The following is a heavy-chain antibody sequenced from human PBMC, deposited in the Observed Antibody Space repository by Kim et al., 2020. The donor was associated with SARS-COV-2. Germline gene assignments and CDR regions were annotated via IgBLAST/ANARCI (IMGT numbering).Heavy chain of an antibody. CDR2: ITPSGDST. CDR3: VRDLSDNWIFDY. J-gene: IGHJ4*02. Sequence: ASVKVSCKASGYTFTSNHMHWVRQAPGQGLEWMGIITPSGDSTSYSQRFQGRLTMTTDTSTSTVYMELSSLRSEDTAVYFCVRDLSDNWIFDYWGQGTLVTVSS. CDR1: GYTFTSNH. D-gene: IGHD1-20*01. V-gene: IGHV1-46*01.